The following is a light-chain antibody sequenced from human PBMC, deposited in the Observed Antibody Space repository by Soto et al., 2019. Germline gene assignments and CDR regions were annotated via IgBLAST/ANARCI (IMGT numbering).Light chain of an antibody. J-gene: IGKJ5*01. V-gene: IGKV1-39*01. CDR2: TSS. Sequence: DIQMTQSPASLSASVGDRVTISCRASQSIGRNLNWYQQKPGKAPTLLMFTSSNLQSGVPSRFSGSGSGTDFTPTISRLEPEDFAVYYCQQQGDSPPITFGQGTRLEIK. CDR3: QQQGDSPPIT. CDR1: QSIGRN.